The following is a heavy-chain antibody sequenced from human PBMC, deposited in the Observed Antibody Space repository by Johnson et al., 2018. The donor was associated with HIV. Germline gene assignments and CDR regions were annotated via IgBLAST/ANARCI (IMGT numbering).Heavy chain of an antibody. Sequence: QVQLVESVGGVVQPGRSLRLSCAASGFTFSSYGMHWVRQAPGKGLEWVAVISYDGSNKYHADSVKGRFTISRDNSKNTLYLQMNSLRAEDTAVYYCNTHKEYQQFWGSSGWYESGAFDIWGQGTMVTVSS. CDR1: GFTFSSYG. J-gene: IGHJ3*02. CDR2: ISYDGSNK. CDR3: NTHKEYQQFWGSSGWYESGAFDI. D-gene: IGHD6-19*01. V-gene: IGHV3-30*03.